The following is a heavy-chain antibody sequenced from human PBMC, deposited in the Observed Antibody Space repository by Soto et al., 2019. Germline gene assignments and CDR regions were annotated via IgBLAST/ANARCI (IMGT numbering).Heavy chain of an antibody. V-gene: IGHV1-18*01. Sequence: GASVKVSCKASGYTFTSYGISWVRQAPGQVLEWMGWISAYNGNTNYAQKLQGRVTMTTDTSTSTAYKELRSLRSDDTAVYYCARAGMYYDFWSGYFGYWGQGTLVTVSS. CDR3: ARAGMYYDFWSGYFGY. CDR2: ISAYNGNT. J-gene: IGHJ4*02. D-gene: IGHD3-3*01. CDR1: GYTFTSYG.